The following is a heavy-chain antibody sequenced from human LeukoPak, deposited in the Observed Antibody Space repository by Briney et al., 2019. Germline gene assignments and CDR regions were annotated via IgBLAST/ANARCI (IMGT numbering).Heavy chain of an antibody. J-gene: IGHJ6*03. Sequence: SVKVSCKASGGTFSSYAISWVRQAPGQGLEWMGGIIPIFGTANYAQKFHGRVTITADESTSTAYMELSSLRSEDTAVYYCARDGYYDSSGYDYYYYMDVWGKGTTVTVSS. CDR2: IIPIFGTA. CDR1: GGTFSSYA. V-gene: IGHV1-69*01. CDR3: ARDGYYDSSGYDYYYYMDV. D-gene: IGHD3-22*01.